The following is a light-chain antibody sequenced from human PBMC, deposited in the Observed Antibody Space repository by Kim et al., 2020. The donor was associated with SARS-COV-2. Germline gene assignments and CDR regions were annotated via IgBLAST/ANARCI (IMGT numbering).Light chain of an antibody. V-gene: IGLV3-1*01. Sequence: SVSPEQTATISCPGDKLGDKNACWYQQKPGQSPVVVIYQDAKRSSGIPERFSGSNSGNTATLTIRGTQALDEADYYCQAWDSSTVVFGGGTKLTVL. CDR3: QAWDSSTVV. J-gene: IGLJ2*01. CDR1: KLGDKN. CDR2: QDA.